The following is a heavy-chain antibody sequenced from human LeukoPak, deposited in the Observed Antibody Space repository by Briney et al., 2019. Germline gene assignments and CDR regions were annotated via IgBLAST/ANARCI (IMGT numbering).Heavy chain of an antibody. CDR3: ARELVDTAMVSDY. V-gene: IGHV4-31*03. CDR2: IYYSGST. J-gene: IGHJ4*02. Sequence: SETLSLTCTVSGGSISSGGYYWSWIRQHPGKGLEWIGYIYYSGSTYYNPSLKSRVTISVDTSKNQFSPKLSSVTAADTAVYYCARELVDTAMVSDYWGQGTLVTVSS. D-gene: IGHD5-18*01. CDR1: GGSISSGGYY.